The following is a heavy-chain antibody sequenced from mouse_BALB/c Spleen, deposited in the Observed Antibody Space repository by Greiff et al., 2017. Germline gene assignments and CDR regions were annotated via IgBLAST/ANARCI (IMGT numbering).Heavy chain of an antibody. V-gene: IGHV14-3*02. Sequence: EVQLQQSGAELVKPGASVKLSCTASGFNIKDTYMHWVKQRPEQGLEWIGRIDPANGNTKYDPKFQGKATITADTSSNTAYLQLSSLTSEDTAVYYCARDSIYDGYYWFAYWGQGTLVTVSA. CDR1: GFNIKDTY. D-gene: IGHD2-3*01. CDR2: IDPANGNT. CDR3: ARDSIYDGYYWFAY. J-gene: IGHJ3*01.